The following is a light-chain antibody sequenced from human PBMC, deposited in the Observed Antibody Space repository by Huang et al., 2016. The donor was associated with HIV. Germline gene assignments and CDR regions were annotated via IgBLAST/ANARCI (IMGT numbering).Light chain of an antibody. J-gene: IGKJ2*01. CDR2: GAS. CDR3: QQYNKWPPYT. V-gene: IGKV3-15*01. Sequence: VMTQSPATLSVSPGERATLSCRASESILRNLAWYQQRPGQPPRLLVYGASVRLRGIPDRGRGSGSGTEFRRTISSLQSEDFAVYYCQQYNKWPPYTYGQGTKLEIK. CDR1: ESILRN.